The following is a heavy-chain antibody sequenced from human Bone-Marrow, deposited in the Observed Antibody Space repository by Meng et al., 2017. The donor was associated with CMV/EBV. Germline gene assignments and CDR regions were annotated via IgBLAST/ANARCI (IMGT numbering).Heavy chain of an antibody. CDR2: ISSSSSYI. CDR3: AKGLHYHGAGSYTDY. V-gene: IGHV3-21*03. CDR1: GFAFIIYS. Sequence: SGFAFIIYSITWSRQPPGKGLEWVSSISSSSSYIYYADSVKGRFTISRENSKNTLFMQMNSLRAEDTAIYYCAKGLHYHGAGSYTDYWGQGTLVTVSS. D-gene: IGHD3-10*01. J-gene: IGHJ4*02.